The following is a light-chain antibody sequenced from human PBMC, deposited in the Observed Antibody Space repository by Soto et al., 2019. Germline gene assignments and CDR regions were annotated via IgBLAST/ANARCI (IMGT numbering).Light chain of an antibody. CDR1: SSDVGGYNY. Sequence: QSALTQPPSVSGSPGQSVTISCTGTSSDVGGYNYVSWFQQHPGKAPKVMIYEVAKRPSGVPDRFSGSKSGNTASLTISGLQAEDEADYYCSSYTTSNTRQIVFGTGTKVTVL. J-gene: IGLJ1*01. V-gene: IGLV2-11*01. CDR3: SSYTTSNTRQIV. CDR2: EVA.